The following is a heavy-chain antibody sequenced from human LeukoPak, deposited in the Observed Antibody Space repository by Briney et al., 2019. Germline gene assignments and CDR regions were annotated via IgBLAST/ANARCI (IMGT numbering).Heavy chain of an antibody. V-gene: IGHV3-23*01. J-gene: IGHJ4*02. CDR3: ARDLGYSSGHGIDY. Sequence: GGSLRLSCAASGFTFSSYAMSWVRQAPGKGLEWVSAISGSGGSTYYADSVKGRFTISRDNSKNTLYLQMNSLRVEDTALYYCARDLGYSSGHGIDYWGQGTLVTVS. D-gene: IGHD5-18*01. CDR1: GFTFSSYA. CDR2: ISGSGGST.